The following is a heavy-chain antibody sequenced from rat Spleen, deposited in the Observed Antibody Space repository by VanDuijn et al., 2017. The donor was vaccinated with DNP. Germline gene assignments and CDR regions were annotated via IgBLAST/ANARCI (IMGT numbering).Heavy chain of an antibody. CDR1: GFTFTDYS. CDR3: ATSPGPNWFAY. V-gene: IGHV5-7*01. CDR2: ISYDGVHA. J-gene: IGHJ3*01. D-gene: IGHD1-4*01. Sequence: EVQLVESGGGLVQPGRSMKLSCAASGFTFTDYSMAWVLQAPKKGLEWVASISYDGVHAYYRGSVKGRFTISRDNAKNSLYLQMDSLRSEDTATYYCATSPGPNWFAYWGQGTLVTVSS.